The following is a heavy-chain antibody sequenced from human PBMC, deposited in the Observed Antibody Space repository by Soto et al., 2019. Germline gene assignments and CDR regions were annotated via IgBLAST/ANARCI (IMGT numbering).Heavy chain of an antibody. CDR3: ARAECSTPNCLTAYYSYGLDV. J-gene: IGHJ6*02. Sequence: GGSLRLSCAASGFTFSNFEMHWVRQAPGKGLEWVSYINTAGSTKYYAESVKGRFTISRDNARNSLVLQMNILRAEDTAVYYCARAECSTPNCLTAYYSYGLDVWGQGTTVTVSS. D-gene: IGHD2-2*01. CDR1: GFTFSNFE. V-gene: IGHV3-48*03. CDR2: INTAGSTK.